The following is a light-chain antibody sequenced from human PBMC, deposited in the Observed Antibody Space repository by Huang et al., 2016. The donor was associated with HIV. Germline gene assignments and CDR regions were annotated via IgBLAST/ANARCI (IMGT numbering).Light chain of an antibody. CDR3: QHYSTHLYT. CDR1: QNISNW. V-gene: IGKV1-5*03. J-gene: IGKJ2*01. Sequence: DIQMTQSPSTLSTSVGDRVNITCRASQNISNWLAWYQLRPGQAPKLLIYRSSTLGTGVASRVSGSGSGTDFTLSISSLQPDDFASYYCQHYSTHLYTFGQGTKL. CDR2: RSS.